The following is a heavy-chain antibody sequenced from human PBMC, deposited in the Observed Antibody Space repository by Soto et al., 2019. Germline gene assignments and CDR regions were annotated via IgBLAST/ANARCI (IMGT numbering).Heavy chain of an antibody. CDR1: GFIFSSYG. CDR3: ATDGKGTIAY. D-gene: IGHD1-1*01. J-gene: IGHJ4*02. CDR2: ISYDGRNK. V-gene: IGHV3-30*03. Sequence: QVQLVESGGGVVQPGRSLRLSCAASGFIFSSYGIHWVRQAPGKGLEWVAVISYDGRNKYYADSVKGRFTISRDNSKNTLYVQMNSLRAEDTGVYYCATDGKGTIAYWGQGTLVTVSS.